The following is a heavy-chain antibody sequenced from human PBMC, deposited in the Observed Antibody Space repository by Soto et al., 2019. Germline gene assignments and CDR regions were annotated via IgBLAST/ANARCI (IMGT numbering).Heavy chain of an antibody. CDR2: IYSAGSA. J-gene: IGHJ4*02. Sequence: PGGSLRLSCAASGFTVSSYHMSWVRQAPGKGLEWVSIIYSAGSADFADSVKSRFTISRDNSKNTLYLQMSSLRAEDTAVYYCTRVYSSSYHYFDYWGQGTLVTVSS. D-gene: IGHD6-13*01. V-gene: IGHV3-66*01. CDR1: GFTVSSYH. CDR3: TRVYSSSYHYFDY.